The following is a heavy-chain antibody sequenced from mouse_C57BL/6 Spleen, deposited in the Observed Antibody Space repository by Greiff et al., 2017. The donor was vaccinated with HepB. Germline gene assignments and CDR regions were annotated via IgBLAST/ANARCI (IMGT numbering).Heavy chain of an antibody. CDR1: GFTFSSYT. CDR3: ARQLGQEAWFAY. CDR2: ISGGGVNP. V-gene: IGHV5-9*01. Sequence: EVKLMESGGGLVKPGGSLKLSCAASGFTFSSYTMSWVRQTPEKRLDWAATISGGGVNPYYPDSVKGRFTISRDNAKNTLYLQMSSLRSEDTALYYCARQLGQEAWFAYWGQGTLVTVSA. J-gene: IGHJ3*01. D-gene: IGHD4-1*01.